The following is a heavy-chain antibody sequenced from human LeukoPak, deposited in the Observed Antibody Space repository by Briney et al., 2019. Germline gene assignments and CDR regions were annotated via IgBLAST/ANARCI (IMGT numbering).Heavy chain of an antibody. D-gene: IGHD6-13*01. CDR2: IYHSGST. CDR3: ARDRGIAAEWYFDL. CDR1: GGSISSSNW. V-gene: IGHV4-4*02. Sequence: SETLSLTCAVSGGSISSSNWWSWVRQPPGKGLEWIGEIYHSGSTNYNPSLKSRVTISVDKSKNQFSLKLSSVTAADTAVYYCARDRGIAAEWYFDLWGRGTLVTVSS. J-gene: IGHJ2*01.